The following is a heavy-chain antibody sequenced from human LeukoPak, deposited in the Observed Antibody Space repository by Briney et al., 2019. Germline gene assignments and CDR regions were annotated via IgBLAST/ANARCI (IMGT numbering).Heavy chain of an antibody. Sequence: QSGGSLRLSCEASGFTFSNYWMSWVRQPPGKGLEWVANIKEDGSEKDYVDSVKGRFTISRDNAKNSLYLQMNSLRAEDTAVYYCARDGYSSGWYAFDYWGQGTLVAVSS. CDR1: GFTFSNYW. J-gene: IGHJ4*02. D-gene: IGHD6-19*01. CDR2: IKEDGSEK. CDR3: ARDGYSSGWYAFDY. V-gene: IGHV3-7*01.